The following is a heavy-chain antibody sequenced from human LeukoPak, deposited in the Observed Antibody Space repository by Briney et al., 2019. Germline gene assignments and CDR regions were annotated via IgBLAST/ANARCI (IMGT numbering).Heavy chain of an antibody. CDR1: GDSISSNY. Sequence: SETLSLTCTVSGDSISSNYWSWIRQTPGRGLEWLGNVYFRGSTNYNPSLKSRVTISADTSKNQFSLKVNSVTAADTGVYYCARAGYSYGSIVFDYWGQGTLVTVSS. J-gene: IGHJ4*02. CDR2: VYFRGST. D-gene: IGHD5-18*01. CDR3: ARAGYSYGSIVFDY. V-gene: IGHV4-59*01.